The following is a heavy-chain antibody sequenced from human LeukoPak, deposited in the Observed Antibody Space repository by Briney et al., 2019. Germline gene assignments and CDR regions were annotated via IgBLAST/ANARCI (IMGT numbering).Heavy chain of an antibody. V-gene: IGHV4-31*03. J-gene: IGHJ5*02. CDR2: VHHSGST. CDR1: GGSISSGGYY. CDR3: ANYGSGSYRFDP. D-gene: IGHD3-10*01. Sequence: SETLSLTCTVSGGSISSGGYYWSWIRQHPGKGLEWIGYVHHSGSTYYNPSLKSRLIISLDTSKNQFSLKLNSVTAADTAVYYCANYGSGSYRFDPWGQGTLVTVSS.